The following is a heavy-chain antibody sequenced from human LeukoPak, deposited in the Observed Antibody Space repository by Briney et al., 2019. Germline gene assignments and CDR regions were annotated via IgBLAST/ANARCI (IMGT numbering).Heavy chain of an antibody. CDR1: GVSISSGSYY. CDR2: IYISGSP. J-gene: IGHJ4*02. Sequence: TSETLSLTCNVSGVSISSGSYYWSWIRQPAGKGLEWIGRIYISGSPKYNPSLRSRVTMSVDTSKSQFSLKLSSVTAADTAVYYCARARDGYNLDYWGQGTLVTVSS. V-gene: IGHV4-61*02. CDR3: ARARDGYNLDY. D-gene: IGHD5-24*01.